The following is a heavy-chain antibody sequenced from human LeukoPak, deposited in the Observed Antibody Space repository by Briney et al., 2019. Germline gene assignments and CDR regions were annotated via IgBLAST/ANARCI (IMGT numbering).Heavy chain of an antibody. V-gene: IGHV3-15*01. D-gene: IGHD1-26*01. J-gene: IGHJ4*02. CDR2: IKSKTDGGTT. CDR3: TTGGGPILGADRFDY. CDR1: GFVVSDNY. Sequence: PGGSLRLSCAASGFVVSDNYMSWVRQAPGKGLEWVGRIKSKTDGGTTDYAAPVKGRFTISRGDSKNTLYLQMNSLKTEDTAVYYCTTGGGPILGADRFDYWGQGTLVTVSS.